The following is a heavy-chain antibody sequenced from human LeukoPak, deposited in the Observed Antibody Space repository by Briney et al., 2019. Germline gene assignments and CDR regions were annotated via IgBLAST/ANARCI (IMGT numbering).Heavy chain of an antibody. CDR1: GDSVSSNSAA. CDR3: ARVGTSMSQGGSYFDY. V-gene: IGHV6-1*01. J-gene: IGHJ4*02. Sequence: SQTHSLTCAISGDSVSSNSAAWNWIRQSPSSGLEWLGRIYYKSKWYNDYAVSVKSRITINPDTSKNQFSLRLTSVPPEDPAVYYCARVGTSMSQGGSYFDYWGQGTLVTASS. CDR2: IYYKSKWYN. D-gene: IGHD2/OR15-2a*01.